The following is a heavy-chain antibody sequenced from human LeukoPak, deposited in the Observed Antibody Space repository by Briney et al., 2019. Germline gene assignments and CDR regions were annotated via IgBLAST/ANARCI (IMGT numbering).Heavy chain of an antibody. V-gene: IGHV3-30*04. CDR2: ISYDGSKK. CDR3: ARGRGASYSSSWYDF. D-gene: IGHD6-13*01. Sequence: PGRSLRLSCAAPGLTFSNYAMHWVRQAPAKGLGWEAVISYDGSKKHYVDSVKGRFTSSRDNSKNTLYLQLNSLNTEDTAVYYCARGRGASYSSSWYDFWGQGTLVTVSS. J-gene: IGHJ5*01. CDR1: GLTFSNYA.